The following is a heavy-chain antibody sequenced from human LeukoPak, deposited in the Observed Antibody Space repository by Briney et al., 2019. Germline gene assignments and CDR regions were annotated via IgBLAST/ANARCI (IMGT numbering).Heavy chain of an antibody. D-gene: IGHD3-9*01. V-gene: IGHV1-18*01. CDR1: GYTFTSYG. CDR2: ISAYNGNT. J-gene: IGHJ4*02. Sequence: ASVKVSCKASGYTFTSYGISWVRQAPGQGLEWMGWISAYNGNTNYAQKLQGRVTMTTDTSTSTAYMELRSLGSDETAVYYCARVDLLTGYYFFDYWGQGTLVTVSS. CDR3: ARVDLLTGYYFFDY.